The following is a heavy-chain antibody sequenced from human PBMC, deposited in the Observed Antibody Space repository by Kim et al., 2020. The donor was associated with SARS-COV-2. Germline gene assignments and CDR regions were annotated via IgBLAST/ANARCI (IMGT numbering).Heavy chain of an antibody. CDR2: IYADGGT. J-gene: IGHJ6*02. Sequence: GGSLRLSCAASTFTVSSNYMSWVRQAPGKGLEWVSVIYADGGTFYADSVKGSLTISRDNSRNALYLQMNSLRADDKAVFYCVGEGVTTTGYYGLDVCGEG. CDR3: VGEGVTTTGYYGLDV. CDR1: TFTVSSNY. D-gene: IGHD4-17*01. V-gene: IGHV3-66*01.